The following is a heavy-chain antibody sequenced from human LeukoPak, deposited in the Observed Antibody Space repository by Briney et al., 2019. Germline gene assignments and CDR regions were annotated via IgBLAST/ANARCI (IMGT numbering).Heavy chain of an antibody. CDR3: ARHGTSGTNLNWFDP. Sequence: SETLSLTCTVSGGSISSFYWSWIRHPQGKGLEWIGYIYYSGSTNYNPSLKSRVTISVDTSKNQFSLKLSSVTAADTAVYYCARHGTSGTNLNWFDPWGQGTLVTVSS. D-gene: IGHD1-1*01. CDR2: IYYSGST. CDR1: GGSISSFY. V-gene: IGHV4-59*01. J-gene: IGHJ5*02.